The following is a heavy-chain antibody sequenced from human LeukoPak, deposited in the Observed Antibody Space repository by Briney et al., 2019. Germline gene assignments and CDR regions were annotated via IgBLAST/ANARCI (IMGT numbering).Heavy chain of an antibody. Sequence: ASVKVSCKASGYTFTSYGISWVRQAPGQGLEWLGWISGYNSNTNYAQKLQGRVTMTTDTSTSTAYMELRSLRSDDTAVYFCARDSATGTTTFVDYWGQGTLVTVSS. CDR1: GYTFTSYG. D-gene: IGHD1-1*01. J-gene: IGHJ4*02. CDR2: ISGYNSNT. CDR3: ARDSATGTTTFVDY. V-gene: IGHV1-18*01.